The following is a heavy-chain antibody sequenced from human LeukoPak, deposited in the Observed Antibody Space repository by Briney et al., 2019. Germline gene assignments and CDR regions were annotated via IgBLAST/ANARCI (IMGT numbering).Heavy chain of an antibody. CDR3: ARHAWGSSRFDY. Sequence: SETLSPTCTVSGGSISSYYWSWIRQHPGKGLEWIGYIYYSGSTYYNPSLKSRVTISVDTSKNQFSLKLSSVTAADTAVYYCARHAWGSSRFDYWGQGTLVTVSS. CDR2: IYYSGST. D-gene: IGHD7-27*01. V-gene: IGHV4-59*06. J-gene: IGHJ4*02. CDR1: GGSISSYY.